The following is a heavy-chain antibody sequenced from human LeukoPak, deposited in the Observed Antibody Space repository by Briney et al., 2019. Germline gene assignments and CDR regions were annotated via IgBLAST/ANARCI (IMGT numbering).Heavy chain of an antibody. CDR3: ARDGYSASY. D-gene: IGHD2-15*01. Sequence: PSETLSLTCTVSGGSISSSSYYWGWIRQPPGKGLEWIGSIYYSGSTCYNPSLKSRATISVDTSKNQFSLKLSSVTAADTAVYYCARDGYSASYWGQGTLVTVSS. CDR2: IYYSGST. V-gene: IGHV4-39*07. CDR1: GGSISSSSYY. J-gene: IGHJ4*02.